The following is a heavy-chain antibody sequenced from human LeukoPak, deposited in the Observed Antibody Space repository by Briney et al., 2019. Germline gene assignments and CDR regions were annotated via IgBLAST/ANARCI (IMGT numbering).Heavy chain of an antibody. Sequence: PGGSLRLSCAASGFTFDDYAMHWVRQAPGKGLEWVSGINWNSGSVGYADSVKGRFTISRDNAKNSLYLQMNGLRAEGMALYYCAKAQLNYYYDTSGYFFDNWGQGTLVTVST. CDR1: GFTFDDYA. V-gene: IGHV3-9*03. J-gene: IGHJ4*02. D-gene: IGHD3-22*01. CDR2: INWNSGSV. CDR3: AKAQLNYYYDTSGYFFDN.